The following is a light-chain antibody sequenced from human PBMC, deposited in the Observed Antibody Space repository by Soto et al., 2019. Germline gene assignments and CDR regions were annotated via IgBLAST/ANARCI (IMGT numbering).Light chain of an antibody. J-gene: IGKJ2*01. V-gene: IGKV2-28*01. Sequence: DIVMTQSPLSLPVTPGEPASISCRSSQSLLHSNGYNSLDWYLQKPGQSPQLLIFLGSNRASGVPDRFRGSGSGTDFTLKISRVEAEDVGIYYCMQGLQTLYTFGQGTKLEIK. CDR3: MQGLQTLYT. CDR1: QSLLHSNGYNS. CDR2: LGS.